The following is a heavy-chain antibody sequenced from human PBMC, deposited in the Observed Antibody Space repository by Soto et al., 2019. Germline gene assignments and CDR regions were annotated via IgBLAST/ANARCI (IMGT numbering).Heavy chain of an antibody. CDR3: ASDMGRLPYYYYCMEV. V-gene: IGHV3-48*03. CDR2: ISSSGSTI. J-gene: IGHJ6*02. CDR1: GFTFSSYE. D-gene: IGHD6-25*01. Sequence: GGSLRLSCAASGFTFSSYEMNWVRQAPGKGLEWVSYISSSGSTIYYADSVKGRFTISRDNAKNSLYLQMNSLRAEDTAVYYWASDMGRLPYYYYCMEVWGQGSRVTISS.